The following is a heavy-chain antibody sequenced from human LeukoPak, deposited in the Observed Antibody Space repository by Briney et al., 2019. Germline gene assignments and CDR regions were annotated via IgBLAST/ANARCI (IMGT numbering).Heavy chain of an antibody. CDR2: IYYSGST. CDR3: ARTTEGGYSYGCFYYYYMDG. J-gene: IGHJ6*03. V-gene: IGHV4-59*01. Sequence: SETLSLTCTVSGGSISSYYWSWIRQPPGKGLEWIGYIYYSGSTNYNASLKSRVTISVNKSKNQFTLKLSSVTAADTAVYYWARTTEGGYSYGCFYYYYMDGWGKGTTVTISS. CDR1: GGSISSYY. D-gene: IGHD5-18*01.